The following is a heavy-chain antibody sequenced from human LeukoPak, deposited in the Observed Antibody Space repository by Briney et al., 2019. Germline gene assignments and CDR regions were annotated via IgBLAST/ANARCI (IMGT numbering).Heavy chain of an antibody. J-gene: IGHJ4*02. Sequence: PGGSLRLSCVASGFTFSTYSMNWVRQAPGKGLEWVSYISPSSSSIYYADSVKGRFTISRDNAKNSLYLQMNSLRDEDTAVYYCASRDYWGQGILVTVSS. CDR3: ASRDY. CDR1: GFTFSTYS. CDR2: ISPSSSSI. V-gene: IGHV3-48*02.